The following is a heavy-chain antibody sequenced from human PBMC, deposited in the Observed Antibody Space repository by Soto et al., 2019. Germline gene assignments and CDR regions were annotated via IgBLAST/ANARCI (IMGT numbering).Heavy chain of an antibody. CDR2: INHSGST. J-gene: IGHJ3*02. CDR3: ARYARKGYRVPRGAFDI. CDR1: GGSFSGYY. V-gene: IGHV4-34*01. D-gene: IGHD5-18*01. Sequence: QVQLQQWGAGLLKPSETLSLTCAVYGGSFSGYYWSWIRQPPGKGLEWIGEINHSGSTNYNPSLNSRVTISVATSKDQFSLKLSSVTAAVTAVYYCARYARKGYRVPRGAFDIWGQGTMVTVSS.